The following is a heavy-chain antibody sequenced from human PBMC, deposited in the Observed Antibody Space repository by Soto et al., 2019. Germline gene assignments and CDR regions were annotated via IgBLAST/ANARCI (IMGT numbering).Heavy chain of an antibody. CDR2: IRAGGSNT. CDR1: GFSFSNYA. J-gene: IGHJ4*02. D-gene: IGHD6-6*01. V-gene: IGHV3-23*01. Sequence: GGSLRLSCAASGFSFSNYAMNWVRQAPGKGLEWVSAIRAGGSNTNYADSVKGRFTISSDNSKNTLYLQMNGLRADDTAVYYCAKEYSTSFDYWGQGTPVTVSS. CDR3: AKEYSTSFDY.